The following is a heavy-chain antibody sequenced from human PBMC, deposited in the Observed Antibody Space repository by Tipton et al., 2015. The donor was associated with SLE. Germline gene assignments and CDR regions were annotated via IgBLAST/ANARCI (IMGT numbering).Heavy chain of an antibody. CDR2: IYYSGST. V-gene: IGHV4-61*05. CDR3: ARGVIMATPDY. CDR1: DGSISSSSYF. D-gene: IGHD5-24*01. Sequence: TLSLTCTVSDGSISSSSYFWGWIRQPPGKGLEWIGYIYYSGSTNYNPSLKSRVTISVDTSKNQFSLKLSSVTAADTAVYYCARGVIMATPDYWGQGTLVTVSS. J-gene: IGHJ4*02.